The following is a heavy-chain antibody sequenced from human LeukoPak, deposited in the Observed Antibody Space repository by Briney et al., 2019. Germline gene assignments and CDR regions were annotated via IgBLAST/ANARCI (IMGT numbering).Heavy chain of an antibody. CDR2: INPNSGGT. V-gene: IGHV1-2*02. J-gene: IGHJ4*02. CDR1: GYTFTGYY. CDR3: ATGPGYSSAWYYY. Sequence: ASVKVSCKASGYTFTGYYMHWVRQAPGQGLEWMGWINPNSGGTNYAQKFQGRVTMTRDTSISTAYMELSGLISDDTAVYYCATGPGYSSAWYYYWGQGTLVTVFS. D-gene: IGHD6-13*01.